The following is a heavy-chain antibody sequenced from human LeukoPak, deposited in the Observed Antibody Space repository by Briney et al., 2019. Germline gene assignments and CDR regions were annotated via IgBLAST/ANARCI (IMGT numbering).Heavy chain of an antibody. CDR1: GFTFSSYA. Sequence: GGSLRLSCAASGFTFSSYAMSWVRQAPGKGLEWVSAISGSGGSTYYADSVKGRFTISRDNSKNTLYLQMSSLRGEDTAVYYCAKDSHGAYGATNGWFDPWGQGTLVTVSS. J-gene: IGHJ5*02. D-gene: IGHD4/OR15-4a*01. CDR2: ISGSGGST. CDR3: AKDSHGAYGATNGWFDP. V-gene: IGHV3-23*01.